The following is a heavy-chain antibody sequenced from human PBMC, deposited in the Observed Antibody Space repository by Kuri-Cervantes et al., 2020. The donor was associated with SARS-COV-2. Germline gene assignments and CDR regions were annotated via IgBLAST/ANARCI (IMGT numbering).Heavy chain of an antibody. CDR1: GYTFTSYA. Sequence: ASVKVSCKASGYTFTSYAMHWVRQAPGQRLEWMGWINAGNGNTKYSQKFQGRVTITRDTSASTAYMELSSLRSEDTAVYYCARAKNGYNLVYYGMDVWGQGNTVNVSS. J-gene: IGHJ6*02. V-gene: IGHV1-3*01. D-gene: IGHD5-24*01. CDR3: ARAKNGYNLVYYGMDV. CDR2: INAGNGNT.